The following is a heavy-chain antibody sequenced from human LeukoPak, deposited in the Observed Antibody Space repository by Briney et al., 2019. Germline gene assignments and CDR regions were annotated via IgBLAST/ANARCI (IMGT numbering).Heavy chain of an antibody. CDR1: GYTFTSYD. J-gene: IGHJ4*02. CDR2: MNPNSGNT. CDR3: ASGSAVGATKAGEMEDY. Sequence: GASVKVSCKASGYTFTSYDINWVRQATGQGLEWMGWMNPNSGNTGYAQKFQGRVTITSNTTISTAYMELSRLRSDDTAVYYCASGSAVGATKAGEMEDYWGQGTLVTVSS. D-gene: IGHD1-26*01. V-gene: IGHV1-8*03.